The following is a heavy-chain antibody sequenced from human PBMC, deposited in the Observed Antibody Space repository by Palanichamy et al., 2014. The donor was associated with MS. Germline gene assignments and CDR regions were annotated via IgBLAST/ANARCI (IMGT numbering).Heavy chain of an antibody. D-gene: IGHD3-10*01. V-gene: IGHV3-23*01. CDR3: AKGASGSGSYPGRLGY. J-gene: IGHJ4*02. Sequence: SWVRQAPGKGLEWVSAISGSGGSTYYVDSVKGRFTISRDNSKNTLYLQMNSLRAEDTAVYYCAKGASGSGSYPGRLGYWGQGTLVTVSS. CDR2: ISGSGGST.